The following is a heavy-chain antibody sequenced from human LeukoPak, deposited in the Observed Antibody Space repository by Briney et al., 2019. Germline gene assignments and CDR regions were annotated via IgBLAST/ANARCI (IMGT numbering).Heavy chain of an antibody. CDR2: ISNSGGST. V-gene: IGHV3-23*01. CDR3: ARGPYSMDL. Sequence: PGGSLRLSCAASGFTFSSYVMSWVRQAPGKGLEWVSSISNSGGSTYYADSVKGRFTISRDNAKNTLYLQMNSLRVEDTAVYYCARGPYSMDLWGQGTLVIVSS. CDR1: GFTFSSYV. J-gene: IGHJ4*02. D-gene: IGHD4-11*01.